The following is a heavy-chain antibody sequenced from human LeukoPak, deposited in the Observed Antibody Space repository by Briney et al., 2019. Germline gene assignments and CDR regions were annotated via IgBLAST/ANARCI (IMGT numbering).Heavy chain of an antibody. CDR2: IYHSGST. V-gene: IGHV4-38-2*01. Sequence: SETLSLTCAVSGYSISSGYYWGWIRQPPGKGLEWIGSIYHSGSTYYNPTLQSRVTISVDTSKNQFSLKLSSVTAADTAVYYCAAADDYGDSYGWFDPWGQGTLVTVSS. D-gene: IGHD4-17*01. CDR1: GYSISSGYY. J-gene: IGHJ5*02. CDR3: AAADDYGDSYGWFDP.